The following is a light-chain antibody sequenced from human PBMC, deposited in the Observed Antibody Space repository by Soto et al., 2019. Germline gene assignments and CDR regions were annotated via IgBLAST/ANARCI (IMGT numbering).Light chain of an antibody. Sequence: QSALTQPASVSGSPGQSITISCTGTSSDVGGYNYVSWYQQHPGKAHKLMIYDVSNRPSGVSNRFSGSKSGNTASLTISGFQAEDEADYYCSSYTSSSTLFGTGTKVTVL. CDR1: SSDVGGYNY. CDR3: SSYTSSSTL. V-gene: IGLV2-14*01. CDR2: DVS. J-gene: IGLJ1*01.